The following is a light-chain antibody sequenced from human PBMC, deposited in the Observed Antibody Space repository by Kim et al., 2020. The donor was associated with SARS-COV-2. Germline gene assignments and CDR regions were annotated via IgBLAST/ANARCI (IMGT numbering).Light chain of an antibody. CDR3: GTWDSSLSAFYV. CDR1: SSNIGNNY. V-gene: IGLV1-51*01. J-gene: IGLJ1*01. CDR2: DNN. Sequence: QKVTISCSGSSSNIGNNYLSWYQQLPGPAPKLLIYDNNKRPSGIPDRFSVSKSGTSATLGITGLQTGDEADYYCGTWDSSLSAFYVFGTGTKVTVL.